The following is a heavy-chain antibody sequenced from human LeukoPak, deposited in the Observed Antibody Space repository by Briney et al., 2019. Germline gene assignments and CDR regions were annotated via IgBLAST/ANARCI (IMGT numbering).Heavy chain of an antibody. CDR3: AKNWGLRYFDWSPSGY. Sequence: GGSLRLSCAASGFTFSSYEMNWVRQAPGKGLEWVSYISSSGSTIYYADSVKGRFTISRDNAKNSLYLQMNSLRAEDTAVYYCAKNWGLRYFDWSPSGYWGQGTLVTVSS. V-gene: IGHV3-48*03. CDR1: GFTFSSYE. CDR2: ISSSGSTI. J-gene: IGHJ4*02. D-gene: IGHD3-9*01.